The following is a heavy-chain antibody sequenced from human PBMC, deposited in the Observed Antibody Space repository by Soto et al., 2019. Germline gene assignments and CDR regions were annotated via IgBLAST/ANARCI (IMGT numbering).Heavy chain of an antibody. CDR2: IYYSGST. J-gene: IGHJ5*02. CDR3: ARSLGMYYDILTGYSWFDP. D-gene: IGHD3-9*01. V-gene: IGHV4-59*01. CDR1: GGSISSYY. Sequence: SETLSLTCTVSGGSISSYYWSWIRQPPGKGLEWIGYIYYSGSTNYNPSLKSRVTISVDTSKNQFSLKLSSVTAADTAVYYCARSLGMYYDILTGYSWFDPWGQGTLVTVSS.